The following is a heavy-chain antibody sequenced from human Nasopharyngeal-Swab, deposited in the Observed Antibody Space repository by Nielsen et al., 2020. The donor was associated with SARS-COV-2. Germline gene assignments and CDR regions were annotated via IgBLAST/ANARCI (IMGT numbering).Heavy chain of an antibody. D-gene: IGHD3-10*01. Sequence: GGSLRLSCVSSGFSVTNFGIQWVRQTPGKGLEWLALMTPDGSQKFYADSIGGRFTMSRDNSKNSLYLQLNSLRPDDSAVYYCAKGGDFDSWGQGTLVTVSS. J-gene: IGHJ4*02. CDR2: MTPDGSQK. CDR3: AKGGDFDS. V-gene: IGHV3-30*18. CDR1: GFSVTNFG.